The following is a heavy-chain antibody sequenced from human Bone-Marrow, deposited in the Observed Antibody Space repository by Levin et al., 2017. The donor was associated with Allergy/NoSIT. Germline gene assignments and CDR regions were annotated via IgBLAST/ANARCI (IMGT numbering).Heavy chain of an antibody. Sequence: GESLKISCAASGFTFSDSYMTWIRQAPGKGLEYISYISSSGSTIHYTESVKGRFTISRDNAKNSLYLQMNSLRAEDTAVYHCAKTTVTIRYWYFDLWGRGTLVTVSS. CDR3: AKTTVTIRYWYFDL. CDR2: ISSSGSTI. D-gene: IGHD4-17*01. CDR1: GFTFSDSY. V-gene: IGHV3-11*01. J-gene: IGHJ2*01.